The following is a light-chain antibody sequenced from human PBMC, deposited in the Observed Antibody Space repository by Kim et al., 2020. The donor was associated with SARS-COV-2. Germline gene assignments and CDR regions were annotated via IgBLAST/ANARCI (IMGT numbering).Light chain of an antibody. CDR3: QQRSNWMFS. V-gene: IGKV3-11*01. CDR1: QSVSSQ. Sequence: SLSPVERATLSCRARQSVSSQLAWYQQKPGQAPRLLIYGASNRATGIPARFTGSGSGTDFTLAISSLESEDFAVYYCQQRSNWMFSFGQGTKLEI. CDR2: GAS. J-gene: IGKJ2*01.